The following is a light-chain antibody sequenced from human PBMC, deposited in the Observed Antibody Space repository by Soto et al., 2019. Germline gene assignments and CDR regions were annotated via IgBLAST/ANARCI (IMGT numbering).Light chain of an antibody. Sequence: QSALTQPASVSGSPGQSITISCTGTSRDVGAYNYVSWYQQYPGKAPKLMIYEVSNRPSGVSNRFSGSKSGNTASLTISGLQAEDEADYYCSSYTSSILVFGGGTTLTVL. CDR2: EVS. V-gene: IGLV2-14*01. J-gene: IGLJ3*02. CDR1: SRDVGAYNY. CDR3: SSYTSSILV.